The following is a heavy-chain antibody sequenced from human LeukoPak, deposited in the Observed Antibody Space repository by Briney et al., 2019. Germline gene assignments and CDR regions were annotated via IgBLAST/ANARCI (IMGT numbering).Heavy chain of an antibody. CDR3: VRQKYYYDSSNYYYDYYFYMDV. Sequence: GASVKVSCKASGYTFTAYSIHWVRQAPGQGLQWMGWINPNSGGTKYAQKFQGRVTMTRDTSISTAYMELSRLRSDDTAVYYCVRQKYYYDSSNYYYDYYFYMDVWGEGTTVTVSS. V-gene: IGHV1-2*02. D-gene: IGHD3-22*01. CDR1: GYTFTAYS. J-gene: IGHJ6*03. CDR2: INPNSGGT.